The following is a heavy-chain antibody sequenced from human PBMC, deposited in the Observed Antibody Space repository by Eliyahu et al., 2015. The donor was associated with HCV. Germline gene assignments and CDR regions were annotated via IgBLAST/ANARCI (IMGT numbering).Heavy chain of an antibody. J-gene: IGHJ5*02. Sequence: QLQLQESGPGLVKPSETLSLTCTVSGGSISSSRYXLGXXXQPPGKGLXXIGSIYYSGSTYYNPSLKSRVTISVDTSKNQFSLKLSSVTAADTAVYYCAREVRAAIFLFGDQYNWFDPWGQGTLVTVSS. CDR2: IYYSGST. V-gene: IGHV4-39*07. CDR3: AREVRAAIFLFGDQYNWFDP. D-gene: IGHD2-2*01. CDR1: GGSISSSRYX.